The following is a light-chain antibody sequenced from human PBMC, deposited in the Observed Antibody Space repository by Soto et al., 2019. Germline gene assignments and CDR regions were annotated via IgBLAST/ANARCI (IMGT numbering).Light chain of an antibody. J-gene: IGKJ3*01. CDR2: GAS. CDR3: QQYNNWPGT. V-gene: IGKV3-15*01. CDR1: QSVSRN. Sequence: EIVMTQPPATLSVSPGERATLSCRASQSVSRNLAWYQQKPGQAPRLLIYGASTRATGIPARFSGSGSGTEFTLTISSLQSEDFAVYYCQQYNNWPGTFGPGTKVDIK.